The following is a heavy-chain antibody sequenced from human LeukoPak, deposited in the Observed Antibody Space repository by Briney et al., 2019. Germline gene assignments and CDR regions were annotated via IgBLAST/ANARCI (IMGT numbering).Heavy chain of an antibody. Sequence: GRSLRLSCAASGFTFDDYGMHWVRQAPGKGLEWVSGISWNSGSIGYADSVKGRFTISRDNAKSTLYLQMNGLRADDMALYYCTKASGYSSGAVDHWGQGTLVTVSS. J-gene: IGHJ4*02. V-gene: IGHV3-9*03. CDR3: TKASGYSSGAVDH. CDR1: GFTFDDYG. D-gene: IGHD5-18*01. CDR2: ISWNSGSI.